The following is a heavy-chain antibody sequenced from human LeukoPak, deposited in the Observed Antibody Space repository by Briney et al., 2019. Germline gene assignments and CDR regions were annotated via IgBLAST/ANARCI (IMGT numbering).Heavy chain of an antibody. Sequence: SETLSLTCAVSGGSISSSNWWSWVRQPPGKGLEWIGYIYHSGSTYYNPSLKSRVTISVDRSKNQFSLKLSSVTAADTAVYYCARGSWFGESLLSHFDYWGQGTLVTVSS. D-gene: IGHD3-10*01. CDR1: GGSISSSNW. CDR2: IYHSGST. J-gene: IGHJ4*02. V-gene: IGHV4-4*02. CDR3: ARGSWFGESLLSHFDY.